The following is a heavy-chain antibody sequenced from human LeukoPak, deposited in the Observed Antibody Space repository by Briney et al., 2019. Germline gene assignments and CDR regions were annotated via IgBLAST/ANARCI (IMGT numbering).Heavy chain of an antibody. V-gene: IGHV4-61*02. CDR1: DGSISGGSYY. CDR2: IYASGST. CDR3: AREKNDYNFWTGGYYYMDV. J-gene: IGHJ6*03. D-gene: IGHD3-3*01. Sequence: SQTLSLTCTVSDGSISGGSYYWSWIRQPAGKGLEWIGRIYASGSTDYNPSLKSRLTISVDTSKNQFSLRSTSVTAADTAVYYCAREKNDYNFWTGGYYYMDVWGKGTTVTVSS.